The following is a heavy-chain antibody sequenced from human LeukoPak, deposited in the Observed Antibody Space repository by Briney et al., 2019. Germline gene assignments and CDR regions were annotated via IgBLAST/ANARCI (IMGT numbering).Heavy chain of an antibody. J-gene: IGHJ6*03. CDR1: GDSISSTSYY. V-gene: IGHV4-61*05. Sequence: PSETLSLTCIVSGDSISSTSYYWAWIRQPPGKGLEWIGYIYYSGSTNYNPSLKSRVTISVDTSKNQFSLKLSSVTAADTAVYYCARAREWLDYYYYMDVWGKGTTVTVSS. CDR3: ARAREWLDYYYYMDV. D-gene: IGHD3-3*01. CDR2: IYYSGST.